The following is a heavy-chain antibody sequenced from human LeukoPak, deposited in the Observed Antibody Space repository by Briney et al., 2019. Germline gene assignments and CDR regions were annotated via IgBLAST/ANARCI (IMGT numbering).Heavy chain of an antibody. Sequence: SETLSLTCTVSGGSIRNYYWSWIWQPPGKGLEWIGYIYYSGSTNYNPSLKSRVTISVDKSKNQFSLKLSSVTAADTAVYYCARGYSGSLHYFDYWGQGTLVTVSS. CDR3: ARGYSGSLHYFDY. V-gene: IGHV4-59*01. J-gene: IGHJ4*02. CDR1: GGSIRNYY. D-gene: IGHD1-26*01. CDR2: IYYSGST.